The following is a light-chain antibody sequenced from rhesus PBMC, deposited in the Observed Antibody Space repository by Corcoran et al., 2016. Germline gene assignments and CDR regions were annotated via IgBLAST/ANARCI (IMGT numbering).Light chain of an antibody. V-gene: IGKV1-25*01. CDR1: QGISSY. CDR2: GAS. Sequence: DIQMTQSPSSLSASVGDRVTLTCRASQGISSYLAWYQQKPGKAPKVLIYGASTLQSGVPSRFSGSGSGADFTLTISSLQPEDSATYYCQQTNAYPYSFGQGTTVEIK. CDR3: QQTNAYPYS. J-gene: IGKJ2*01.